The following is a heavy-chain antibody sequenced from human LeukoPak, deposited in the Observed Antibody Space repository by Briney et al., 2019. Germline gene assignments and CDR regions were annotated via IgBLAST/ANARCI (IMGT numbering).Heavy chain of an antibody. J-gene: IGHJ1*01. CDR2: IYSSGST. Sequence: PWGSLRLSCAASGFTVGTNSMSWVRQSPGKGLEWVSVIYSSGSTYYADSVNGRFFISRDTSRNTLFLQMNSLRAEDTALYYCASAREYCGSAECYEYFQHWGQGTLVTVSS. CDR3: ASAREYCGSAECYEYFQH. D-gene: IGHD2-21*01. CDR1: GFTVGTNS. V-gene: IGHV3-53*01.